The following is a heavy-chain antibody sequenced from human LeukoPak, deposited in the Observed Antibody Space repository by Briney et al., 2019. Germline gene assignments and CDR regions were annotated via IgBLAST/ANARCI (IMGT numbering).Heavy chain of an antibody. J-gene: IGHJ4*02. CDR2: ISYGETEK. D-gene: IGHD3-16*01. Sequence: PGPSLRLSCEPRGFTFSNYGMHWVRQPPGKGLEWVAFISYGETEKQYADSVKGRFTISRDHSKNTLFLQMNSLRDEDTAIYFCAKVHGWGRQLGYYFDYWGQGTLVTVSS. CDR3: AKVHGWGRQLGYYFDY. CDR1: GFTFSNYG. V-gene: IGHV3-33*03.